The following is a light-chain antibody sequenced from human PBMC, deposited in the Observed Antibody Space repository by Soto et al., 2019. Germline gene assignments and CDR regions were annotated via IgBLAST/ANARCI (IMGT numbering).Light chain of an antibody. CDR2: DVS. CDR3: SSYTISSTPVV. V-gene: IGLV2-14*01. J-gene: IGLJ2*01. CDR1: SSDVGGYNY. Sequence: QSALTQPASVSGSPGQSITISCTGTSSDVGGYNYVSWYQQHPGKAPKLMIYDVSNRPSGVSNRFSGSKSGNTASLTISGLQAADEADYYCSSYTISSTPVVFGGGTQLTVL.